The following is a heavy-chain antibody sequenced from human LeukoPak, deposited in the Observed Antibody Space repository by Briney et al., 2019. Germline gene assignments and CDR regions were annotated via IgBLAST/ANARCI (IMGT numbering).Heavy chain of an antibody. D-gene: IGHD6-19*01. CDR2: INPNSGGT. CDR3: ARVRGCYSSGCGGFDY. V-gene: IGHV1-2*02. CDR1: GYTFTGYC. Sequence: ASVKVSCKASGYTFTGYCMHWVRQAPGQGLEWMGWINPNSGGTNYAQKFQGRVTMTRDTSISTAYMELSRLRSDDTAVYYCARVRGCYSSGCGGFDYWGQGTLVTVSS. J-gene: IGHJ4*02.